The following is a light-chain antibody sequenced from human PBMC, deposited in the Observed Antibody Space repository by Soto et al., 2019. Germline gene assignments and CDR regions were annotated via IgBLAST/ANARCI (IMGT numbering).Light chain of an antibody. Sequence: QSALTQPASVSGSPGQSITISCTGTSSDVGGYNYVSWYQQHPGKAPKLMIYDVSNRPSGVSTRFSGSKSGNTASLTISGRQAEDEADYYCSSYTSSSTLVFGTGTQLTVL. CDR2: DVS. J-gene: IGLJ1*01. V-gene: IGLV2-14*01. CDR1: SSDVGGYNY. CDR3: SSYTSSSTLV.